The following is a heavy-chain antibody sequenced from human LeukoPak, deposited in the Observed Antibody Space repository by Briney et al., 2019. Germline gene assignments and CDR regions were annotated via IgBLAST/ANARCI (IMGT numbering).Heavy chain of an antibody. D-gene: IGHD6-19*01. Sequence: PGGSLRLSCAASGFTFSNYAMSWVRQAPGKGLEWVSIITDSGTNTYYTDSVKGRFTISRDNSKNTLYLQMNSLRAEDTAVYYCAKVWGAVAGTPDYWGQGTLVTVSS. CDR2: ITDSGTNT. CDR3: AKVWGAVAGTPDY. CDR1: GFTFSNYA. J-gene: IGHJ4*02. V-gene: IGHV3-23*01.